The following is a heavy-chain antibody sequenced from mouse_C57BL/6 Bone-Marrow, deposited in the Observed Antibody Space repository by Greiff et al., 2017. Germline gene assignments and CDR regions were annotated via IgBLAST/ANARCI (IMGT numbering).Heavy chain of an antibody. V-gene: IGHV14-4*01. CDR3: TFDGRFAD. J-gene: IGHJ3*01. Sequence: VQLQQSGAELVRPGASVKLSCTASGFNIKDDYMHWVQQRPEQGLEWIGWIDPENGDTEYASKFQGKATITADTSSNTAYLQLSRLTSEDTSVYDCTFDGRFADGGQGTLVTVSA. CDR1: GFNIKDDY. CDR2: IDPENGDT.